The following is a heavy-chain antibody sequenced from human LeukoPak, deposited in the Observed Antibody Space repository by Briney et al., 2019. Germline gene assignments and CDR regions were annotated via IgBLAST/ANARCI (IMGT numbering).Heavy chain of an antibody. J-gene: IGHJ6*02. V-gene: IGHV1-18*01. CDR1: GYTFTNYG. D-gene: IGHD3-22*01. CDR2: ISAYNGNT. CDR3: ARVSTYYDSSGYYYGMDV. Sequence: ASVKVSCKASGYTFTNYGISWVRQAPGQGLEWMGWISAYNGNTNYAQKLQGRVTMTTDTSTSTAYMELRSLRSDDTAVYYCARVSTYYDSSGYYYGMDVWGQGTTVTVSS.